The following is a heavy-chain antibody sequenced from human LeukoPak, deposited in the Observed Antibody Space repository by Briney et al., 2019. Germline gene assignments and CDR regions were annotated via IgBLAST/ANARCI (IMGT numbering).Heavy chain of an antibody. Sequence: ASVKVSCKASGYTFTGYYMHWVRQAPGQGLEWMGWINPNSGNTNYVQKFQGRVTMTTDTSTSTAYMELRSLRSDDTAVYYCARDLKMGYSSGRYSWGTGSSNDYWGQGTLVTVSS. D-gene: IGHD6-19*01. CDR1: GYTFTGYY. CDR2: INPNSGNT. V-gene: IGHV1-18*04. CDR3: ARDLKMGYSSGRYSWGTGSSNDY. J-gene: IGHJ4*02.